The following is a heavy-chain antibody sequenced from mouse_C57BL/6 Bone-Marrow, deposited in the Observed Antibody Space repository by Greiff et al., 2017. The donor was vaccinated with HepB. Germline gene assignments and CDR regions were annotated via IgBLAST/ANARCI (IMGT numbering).Heavy chain of an antibody. V-gene: IGHV1-76*01. D-gene: IGHD1-1*01. CDR3: ARSVILLRPSGFDY. CDR1: GYTFTDYY. J-gene: IGHJ2*01. Sequence: QVHVKQSGAELVRPGASVKLSCKASGYTFTDYYINWVKQRPGQGLEWIARIYPGSGNTYYNEKFKGKATLTAEKSSSTAYMQLSSLTSEDSAVYFCARSVILLRPSGFDYWGQGTTLTVSS. CDR2: IYPGSGNT.